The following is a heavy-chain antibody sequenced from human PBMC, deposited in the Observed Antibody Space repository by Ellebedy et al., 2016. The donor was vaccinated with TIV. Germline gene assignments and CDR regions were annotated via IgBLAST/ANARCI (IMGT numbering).Heavy chain of an antibody. CDR2: LRYDGTNK. CDR3: AKDRDSEEWEAGYYYGMDV. J-gene: IGHJ6*02. Sequence: PGGSLRLSCAASGFTFSVYAMHWVRQAPGQGLEWVAFLRYDGTNKYYADSVKGRFTISRDNSKNTLYLQMNSLRAEDTAVYYCAKDRDSEEWEAGYYYGMDVWGQGTTVTVSS. V-gene: IGHV3-30*02. D-gene: IGHD1-26*01. CDR1: GFTFSVYA.